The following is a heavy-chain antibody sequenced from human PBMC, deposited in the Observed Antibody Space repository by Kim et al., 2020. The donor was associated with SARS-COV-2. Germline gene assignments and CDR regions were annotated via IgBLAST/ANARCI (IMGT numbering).Heavy chain of an antibody. J-gene: IGHJ4*02. Sequence: YADSVKGRFTIARDNSKNTLYLQMNSRRAEDEAVYYCARDLTFGGEGKGYWGQGTLVTVSS. CDR3: ARDLTFGGEGKGY. D-gene: IGHD3-16*01. V-gene: IGHV3-33*01.